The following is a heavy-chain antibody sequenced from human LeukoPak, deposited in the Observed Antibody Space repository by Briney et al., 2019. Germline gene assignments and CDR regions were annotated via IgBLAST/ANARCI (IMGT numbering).Heavy chain of an antibody. J-gene: IGHJ4*02. V-gene: IGHV3-48*01. D-gene: IGHD3-3*01. CDR2: XSSSSSTI. Sequence: RLXXAASGFTFSSXSMNWVRQAXXXXXXXVPYXSSSSSTIYYADSVKGRFTISRDNAKNSLYLQMNSLSAEDTAVYYCARYGEPYYDFWSGYFYWGQGTLVTVSS. CDR1: GFTFSSXS. CDR3: ARYGEPYYDFWSGYFY.